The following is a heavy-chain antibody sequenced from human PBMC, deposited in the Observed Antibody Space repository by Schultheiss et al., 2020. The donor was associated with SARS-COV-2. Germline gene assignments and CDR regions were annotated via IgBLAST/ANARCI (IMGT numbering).Heavy chain of an antibody. J-gene: IGHJ3*02. CDR1: GGSISSYY. V-gene: IGHV4-59*01. CDR2: IYYSGST. CDR3: ASQRPKDIVVVRRAFDI. Sequence: SETLSLTCTVSGGSISSYYWSWIRQPPGKGLEWIGYIYYSGSTYYNPSLKSRVTISVDTSKNQFSLKLSSVTAADTAVYYCASQRPKDIVVVRRAFDIWGQGTMVTVSS. D-gene: IGHD2-2*01.